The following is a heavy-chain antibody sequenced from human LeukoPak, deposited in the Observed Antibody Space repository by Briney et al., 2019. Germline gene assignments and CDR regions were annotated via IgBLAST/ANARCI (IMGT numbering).Heavy chain of an antibody. CDR3: ATGGGWEPSSGVVTHIDV. CDR1: RFISSSYS. CDR2: ISSSSRYI. D-gene: IGHD3-3*01. Sequence: GSLRLSRAPSRFISSSYSMNCVRDAPGKRLEWVSSISSSSRYIYYADSVKGRFTVSRDNDKNSLYLQMSSLRVEDTAVYYCATGGGWEPSSGVVTHIDVWGKGTTVTVSS. V-gene: IGHV3-21*01. J-gene: IGHJ6*03.